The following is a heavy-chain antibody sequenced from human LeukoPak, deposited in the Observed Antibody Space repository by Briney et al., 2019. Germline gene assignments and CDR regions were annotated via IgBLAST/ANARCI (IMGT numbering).Heavy chain of an antibody. J-gene: IGHJ5*02. Sequence: SETLSLTCSVSGGSLSSSSYYWGWIRQPPGKGLEWIGYIYNSGSTNYNPPLKSRVTISVDTSKNQFSLKLRSVTAADTAVYYCARHLGASGTICGWFDPWGQGSLVTVSS. CDR3: ARHLGASGTICGWFDP. CDR1: GGSLSSSSYY. D-gene: IGHD3-3*01. CDR2: IYNSGST. V-gene: IGHV4-61*05.